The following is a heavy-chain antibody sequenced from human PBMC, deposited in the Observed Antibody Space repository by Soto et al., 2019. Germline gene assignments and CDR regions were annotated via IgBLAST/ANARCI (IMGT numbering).Heavy chain of an antibody. CDR2: ISYDGSNK. CDR1: GFPFSSYA. Sequence: GGSLRLSCAASGFPFSSYAMHWVRQAPGKGLEWVAVISYDGSNKYYADSVKGRFTISRDNSKNTLYLQMNSLRAEDTAVYYCARGVWDQMVRGVIIPPSPDPWGQGTLVTVSS. V-gene: IGHV3-30-3*01. J-gene: IGHJ5*02. CDR3: ARGVWDQMVRGVIIPPSPDP. D-gene: IGHD3-10*01.